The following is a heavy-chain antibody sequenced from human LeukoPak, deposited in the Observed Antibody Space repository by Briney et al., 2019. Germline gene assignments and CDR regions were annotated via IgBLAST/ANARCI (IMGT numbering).Heavy chain of an antibody. CDR2: INPSGGSA. D-gene: IGHD3-22*01. CDR1: GYTFTSYY. J-gene: IGHJ4*02. V-gene: IGHV1-46*03. Sequence: ASVKVSCKASGYTFTSYYMHWVRQAPGQGLEWMGIINPSGGSANYAQKFQGRVTITTDESTSTAYMELSSLRSEDTAVYYCVRGYYYDSSGYYYFDYWGQGTLVTVSS. CDR3: VRGYYYDSSGYYYFDY.